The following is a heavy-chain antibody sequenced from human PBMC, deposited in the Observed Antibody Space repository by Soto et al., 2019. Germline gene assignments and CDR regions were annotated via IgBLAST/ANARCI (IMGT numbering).Heavy chain of an antibody. Sequence: VQLGECGGGVVQPGWSLRLSCAASGFTFSSHSIQWVRQAPGKGLEWVAVISYDGSIKYYADSVKGRFTISRDNSKNTAYLQMTSLRAEDTAVFYCAREWSTSGHLDYWGQGTLVIVSS. CDR1: GFTFSSHS. CDR3: AREWSTSGHLDY. V-gene: IGHV3-30-3*01. D-gene: IGHD3-10*01. J-gene: IGHJ4*02. CDR2: ISYDGSIK.